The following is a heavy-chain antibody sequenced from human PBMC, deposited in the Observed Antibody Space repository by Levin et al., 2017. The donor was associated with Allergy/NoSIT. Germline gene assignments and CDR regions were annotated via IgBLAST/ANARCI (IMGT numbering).Heavy chain of an antibody. CDR2: ISYDGSNK. V-gene: IGHV3-30*18. D-gene: IGHD6-13*01. Sequence: PGGSLRLSCAASGFTFSSYGMHWVRQAPGKGLEWVAVISYDGSNKYYADSVKGRFTISRDNSKNTLYLQMNSLRAEDTAVYYCAKGQPGYYYYYGMDVWGQGTTVTVSS. J-gene: IGHJ6*02. CDR1: GFTFSSYG. CDR3: AKGQPGYYYYYGMDV.